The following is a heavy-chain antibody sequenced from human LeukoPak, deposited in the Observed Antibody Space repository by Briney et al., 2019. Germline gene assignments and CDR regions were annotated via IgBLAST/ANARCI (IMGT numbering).Heavy chain of an antibody. CDR1: GYTFTSYA. CDR3: AREPVGGPDYYFDY. Sequence: ASVKVSCKASGYTFTSYAMHWVRQAPGQRLEWMGWINAGNGNTKYSQKFQGRVTITRDTSASTAYMELSSLRSEDTAVYYCAREPVGGPDYYFDYWGQGTLVTVSS. D-gene: IGHD1-14*01. J-gene: IGHJ4*02. CDR2: INAGNGNT. V-gene: IGHV1-3*01.